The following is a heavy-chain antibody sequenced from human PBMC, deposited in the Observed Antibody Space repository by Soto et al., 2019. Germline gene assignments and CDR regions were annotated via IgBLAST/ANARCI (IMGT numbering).Heavy chain of an antibody. CDR3: ARDKYSNGWVDY. D-gene: IGHD6-19*01. Sequence: KSSETLSLTCIVSGGSISSYYWSWIRQPPGKGLEWIGYIYYSGSTKYNPSLKSRVTISVDTSNDQFSLKLTSVTAADTAVYYCARDKYSNGWVDYWGQGTLVTVSS. CDR2: IYYSGST. J-gene: IGHJ4*02. V-gene: IGHV4-59*01. CDR1: GGSISSYY.